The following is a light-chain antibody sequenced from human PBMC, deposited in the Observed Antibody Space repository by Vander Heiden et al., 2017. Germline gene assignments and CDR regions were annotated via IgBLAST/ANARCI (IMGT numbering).Light chain of an antibody. V-gene: IGLV2-14*01. CDR1: SSDVGGYNF. J-gene: IGLJ2*01. CDR3: SSYTNNNNLV. Sequence: QSALTQPASVSGSPGQSITISCTGTSSDVGGYNFVSWYQQHPDKAPKLMIYEVSNRPSGVSNRFSGSKSGNTASLTISGLQAEDEADYYCSSYTNNNNLVSGGGTKLTVL. CDR2: EVS.